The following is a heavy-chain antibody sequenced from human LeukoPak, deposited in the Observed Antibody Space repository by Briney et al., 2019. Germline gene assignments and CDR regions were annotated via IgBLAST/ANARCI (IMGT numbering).Heavy chain of an antibody. CDR1: GFTFSSYG. V-gene: IGHV3-30*03. Sequence: GGSLRLSCAASGFTFSSYGMHWVRQAPGKGLEWVAVISYDGSNKYYADSVKGRFTISRDNSKNTLYLQMNNLRAEDTAVYYCVREENMKPVAGSFDYWGQGTLVSVSS. CDR3: VREENMKPVAGSFDY. J-gene: IGHJ4*02. CDR2: ISYDGSNK. D-gene: IGHD6-19*01.